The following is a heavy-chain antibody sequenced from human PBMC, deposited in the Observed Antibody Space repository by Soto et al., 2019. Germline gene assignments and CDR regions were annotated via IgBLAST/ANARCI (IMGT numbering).Heavy chain of an antibody. Sequence: SETLSLTCTVYGGSFSAYYWSWVRQPPGKGLEWIGYIRYSGSTKYNPSLRSRVTISVDTSKNQFSLKLSSVTAADTAVYYCARHNRGYFDPHYFDYWGQGTLVTVSS. J-gene: IGHJ4*02. D-gene: IGHD3-9*01. CDR1: GGSFSAYY. V-gene: IGHV4-59*08. CDR3: ARHNRGYFDPHYFDY. CDR2: IRYSGST.